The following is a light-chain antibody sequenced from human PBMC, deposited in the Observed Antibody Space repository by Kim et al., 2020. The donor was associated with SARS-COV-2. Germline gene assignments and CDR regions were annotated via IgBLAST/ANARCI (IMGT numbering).Light chain of an antibody. V-gene: IGKV3-11*01. CDR2: GVS. Sequence: SWHPGERATRSCRASHSIGGYLAWYQRKPGQATRVLIYGVSNRATGIPPRFSGSGSGTDFTLTISSLEPEDCAVYYCQQCSNWPRTFGQGTKLEI. J-gene: IGKJ2*01. CDR3: QQCSNWPRT. CDR1: HSIGGY.